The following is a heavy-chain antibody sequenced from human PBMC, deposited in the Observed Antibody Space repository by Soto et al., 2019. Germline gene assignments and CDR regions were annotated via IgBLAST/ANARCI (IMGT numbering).Heavy chain of an antibody. CDR3: AKGRCAVYNMDYYGMDV. D-gene: IGHD3-10*01. CDR1: GFTFSSYA. J-gene: IGHJ6*02. V-gene: IGHV3-23*01. Sequence: AGGSLRLSCAASGFTFSSYAMSWVRQAPGKGLEWVSAISGSGGSTYYADSVKGRFTISRDNSKNTLWLQMNSLRAEDAAVYFCAKGRCAVYNMDYYGMDVWGQGTTVTVSS. CDR2: ISGSGGST.